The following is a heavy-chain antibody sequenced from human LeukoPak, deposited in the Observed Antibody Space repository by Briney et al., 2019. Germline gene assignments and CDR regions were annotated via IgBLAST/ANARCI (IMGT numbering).Heavy chain of an antibody. CDR3: ARDPYSSSVFDY. D-gene: IGHD6-6*01. Sequence: GGSLRLSCAASGFTFSSYSMNWVRQAPGKGLEWVSSISGSSSYIYYADSVKGRFTISRDNAKNSLYLQMNSLRAEDTAVYYCARDPYSSSVFDYWGQGTLVTVSS. CDR1: GFTFSSYS. CDR2: ISGSSSYI. V-gene: IGHV3-21*01. J-gene: IGHJ4*02.